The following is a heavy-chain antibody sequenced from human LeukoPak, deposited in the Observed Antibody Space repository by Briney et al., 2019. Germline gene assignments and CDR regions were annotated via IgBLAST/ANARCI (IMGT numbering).Heavy chain of an antibody. Sequence: KPSETLSLTCTVSGGSISSSSYSWGWIRQPPGKGLEWIGSIYYSGSTYYNPSLKSRVTISVDTSKNQFSLKLSSVAAADTAVYYCARPVYGYDYVWGSYRNNWFDPWGQGTLVTVSS. J-gene: IGHJ5*02. D-gene: IGHD3-16*02. CDR2: IYYSGST. V-gene: IGHV4-39*01. CDR3: ARPVYGYDYVWGSYRNNWFDP. CDR1: GGSISSSSYS.